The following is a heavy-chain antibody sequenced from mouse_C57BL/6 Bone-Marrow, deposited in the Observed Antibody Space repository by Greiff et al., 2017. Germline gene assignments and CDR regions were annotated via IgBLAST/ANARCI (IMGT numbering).Heavy chain of an antibody. J-gene: IGHJ4*01. V-gene: IGHV2-9*01. Sequence: QVQLQQSGPGLVAPSQCLSISCTVSGFSLTSYGVDWVRQPPGKGLEWLGVIWGGGSTNYNSALMSRLSISKDNSKSQVFLKMNSLQTDDTAMYYCAKRVCSIYYAMDYWGQGTSVTVSS. D-gene: IGHD1-1*01. CDR1: GFSLTSYG. CDR3: AKRVCSIYYAMDY. CDR2: IWGGGST.